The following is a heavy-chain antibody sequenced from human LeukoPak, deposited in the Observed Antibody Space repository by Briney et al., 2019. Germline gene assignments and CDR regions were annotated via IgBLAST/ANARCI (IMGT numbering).Heavy chain of an antibody. CDR2: ISAYNGKT. J-gene: IGHJ4*02. V-gene: IGHV1-18*01. Sequence: ASVRVSCKASGFSFSSYGFSWVRQAPGQGLEWMGWISAYNGKTNYAQKFQGRVTMTTDASTTTVCMDLRSLRSDDTAVYFCARGGALTSFDSWGQGTLITVSP. CDR3: ARGGALTSFDS. CDR1: GFSFSSYG. D-gene: IGHD1-26*01.